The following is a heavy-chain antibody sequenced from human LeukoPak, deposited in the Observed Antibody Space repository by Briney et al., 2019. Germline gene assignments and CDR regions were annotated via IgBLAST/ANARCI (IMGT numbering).Heavy chain of an antibody. D-gene: IGHD2/OR15-2a*01. CDR3: ARDLSLYYFDY. V-gene: IGHV3-30*01. CDR1: GFTFSSYA. Sequence: GRSLRLSCAASGFTFSSYAMHWVRQAPGKGLEWVAVISYDGSNKYYADSEKGRFTISRDNSKNTLYLQMNSLRAEDKAVYYCARDLSLYYFDYWGQGTLVTVSS. CDR2: ISYDGSNK. J-gene: IGHJ4*02.